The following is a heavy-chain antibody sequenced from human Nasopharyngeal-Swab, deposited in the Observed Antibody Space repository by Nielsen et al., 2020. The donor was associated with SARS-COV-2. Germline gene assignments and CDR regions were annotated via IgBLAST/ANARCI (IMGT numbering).Heavy chain of an antibody. J-gene: IGHJ4*02. Sequence: GESLKISCAASGFTFSSYAMTWVRQVPGKGLAWVSGISGRGGSTFYADAVKGRFTISRDNSKNTLYLQMNSLRAEDTAFYYCARDLGGHTDYWGQGTLVTVSS. V-gene: IGHV3-23*01. CDR3: ARDLGGHTDY. CDR2: ISGRGGST. CDR1: GFTFSSYA. D-gene: IGHD3-16*01.